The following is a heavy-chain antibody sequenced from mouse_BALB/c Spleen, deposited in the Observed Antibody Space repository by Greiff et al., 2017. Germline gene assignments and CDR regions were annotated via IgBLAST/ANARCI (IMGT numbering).Heavy chain of an antibody. CDR3: ARRRRDRYDEGEFAY. D-gene: IGHD2-14*01. Sequence: QVQLQQSGAELVKPGASVKMSCKAFGYTFTTYPIEWMKQNHGKSLEWIGNFHPYNDDTKYNEKFKGKAKLTVEKSSSTVYLELSRLTSDDSAVYYCARRRRDRYDEGEFAYWGQGTLVTVSA. CDR2: FHPYNDDT. J-gene: IGHJ3*01. CDR1: GYTFTTYP. V-gene: IGHV1-47*01.